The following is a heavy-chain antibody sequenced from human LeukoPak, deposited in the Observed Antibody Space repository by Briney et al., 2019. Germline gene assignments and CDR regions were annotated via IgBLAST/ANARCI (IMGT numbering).Heavy chain of an antibody. CDR1: GFTFSSYA. J-gene: IGHJ4*02. CDR3: AKDLADYYGSGSYCPDY. V-gene: IGHV3-23*01. Sequence: PGGSLRLSCAASGFTFSSYAMSWVRQAPGKGLEWVSAISGSGGSTCYADSVKGRFTISRDNSKNTLYLQMNSLRAEDTAVYYCAKDLADYYGSGSYCPDYWGQGTLVTVSS. CDR2: ISGSGGST. D-gene: IGHD3-10*01.